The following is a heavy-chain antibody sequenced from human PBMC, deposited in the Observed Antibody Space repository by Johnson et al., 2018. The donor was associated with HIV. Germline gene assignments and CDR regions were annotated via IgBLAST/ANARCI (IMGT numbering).Heavy chain of an antibody. CDR3: AKGLWLKYQLLHDGFDI. CDR1: GFTFSSYG. J-gene: IGHJ3*02. CDR2: IRFDGSDK. V-gene: IGHV3-30*02. D-gene: IGHD2-2*01. Sequence: QVLLVESGGGVVQPGGSLTLSCAASGFTFSSYGMHWVRQAPVKGMEWVGFIRFDGSDKFYADSVKGRFPISRDNSKNTLYLQMNSLSAEDSAVYYCAKGLWLKYQLLHDGFDIWGQGTMVTVSS.